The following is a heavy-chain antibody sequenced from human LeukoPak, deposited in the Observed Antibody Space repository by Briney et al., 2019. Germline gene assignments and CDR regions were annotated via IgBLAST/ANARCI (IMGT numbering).Heavy chain of an antibody. D-gene: IGHD3-22*01. CDR1: GGSISSSSYY. Sequence: SETLSLTCTVSGGSISSSSYYWGWLRQPPGKGLEWIGSIYYSGSTYYNPSLKSRVTISVDTSKNQFSLKLSSVTAADTAVYYCARAGDYYYDSSGYYYLDAFDIWGQGTMVTVSS. CDR2: IYYSGST. V-gene: IGHV4-39*07. J-gene: IGHJ3*02. CDR3: ARAGDYYYDSSGYYYLDAFDI.